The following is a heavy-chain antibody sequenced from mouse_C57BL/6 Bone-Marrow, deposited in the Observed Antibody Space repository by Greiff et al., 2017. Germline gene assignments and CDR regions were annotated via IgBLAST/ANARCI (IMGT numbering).Heavy chain of an antibody. J-gene: IGHJ1*03. V-gene: IGHV1-69*01. D-gene: IGHD1-1*01. CDR3: AVLSALYYGSATWYLNV. CDR2: IDPSDSYT. Sequence: QVQLQQPGAELVMPGASVKLSCKASGYTFTSYWMHWVKQRPGQGLEWIGEIDPSDSYTNYNQKFKGKSTLTVDKSSSTAYMQPSSLTSEDSAVYVWAVLSALYYGSATWYLNVWGKGTTVTVSS. CDR1: GYTFTSYW.